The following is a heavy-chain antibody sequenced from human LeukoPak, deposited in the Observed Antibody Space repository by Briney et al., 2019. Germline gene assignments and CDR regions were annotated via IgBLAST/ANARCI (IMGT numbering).Heavy chain of an antibody. D-gene: IGHD3-22*01. CDR1: GFTFSSDA. Sequence: GGSLRLSCAASGFTFSSDAMSWVRQAPGKGLESVSAISGSGGSTYYADSVKGRFTISRDNSKNTLYLQMNSLRAEDTAVYYCAKDPYYDSSGAFDYWGQGTLVTVSS. V-gene: IGHV3-23*01. CDR3: AKDPYYDSSGAFDY. J-gene: IGHJ4*02. CDR2: ISGSGGST.